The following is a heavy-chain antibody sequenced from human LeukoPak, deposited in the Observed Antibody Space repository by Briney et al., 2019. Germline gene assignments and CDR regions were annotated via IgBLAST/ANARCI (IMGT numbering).Heavy chain of an antibody. CDR1: GYTFTSYG. J-gene: IGHJ6*03. Sequence: GASVKVSCKASGYTFTSYGISGVRQAPGQGLEWMGWISAYNGNTNYAQKLQGRVTMTTDTSTSTAYMELRSLRSDDTAVYYCARRLDSSSWGYYYYMDVWGKGTTVTVSS. V-gene: IGHV1-18*01. CDR2: ISAYNGNT. D-gene: IGHD6-13*01. CDR3: ARRLDSSSWGYYYYMDV.